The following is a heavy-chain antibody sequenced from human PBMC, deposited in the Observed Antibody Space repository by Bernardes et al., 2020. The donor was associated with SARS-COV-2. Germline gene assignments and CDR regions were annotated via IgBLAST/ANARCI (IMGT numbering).Heavy chain of an antibody. CDR3: ARDSYYYYYGMDV. J-gene: IGHJ6*02. Sequence: ASVKVSCKASGYTFTSYAMHWVRPAPGQGLEWMGWINTNPWNPTYAQGFTGRFVFSLDTSVSTAYLQISSLKAEDTAVYYCARDSYYYYYGMDVWGQGTTVTVSS. CDR2: INTNPWNP. V-gene: IGHV7-4-1*02. CDR1: GYTFTSYA.